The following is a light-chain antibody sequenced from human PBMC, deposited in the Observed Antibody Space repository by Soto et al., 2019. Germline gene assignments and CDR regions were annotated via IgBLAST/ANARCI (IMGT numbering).Light chain of an antibody. CDR2: RNN. J-gene: IGLJ3*02. CDR3: AAWDDSLSGVV. CDR1: SSNIGSNY. Sequence: QAVVTQQPSASGTPGQRVTISCSGSSSNIGSNYVYWYQQLPGTAPKLLIYRNNQRPSGVPDRFSGSKSGTSASLAISGLRSEDEADYYCAAWDDSLSGVVFGGGTKLTVL. V-gene: IGLV1-47*01.